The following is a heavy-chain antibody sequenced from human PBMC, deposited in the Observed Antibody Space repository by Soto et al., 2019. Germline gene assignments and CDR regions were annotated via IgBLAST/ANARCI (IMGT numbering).Heavy chain of an antibody. V-gene: IGHV1-69*01. D-gene: IGHD6-19*01. CDR1: GGTFSSYA. J-gene: IGHJ6*02. CDR2: IIPSFGTA. CDR3: ARVSGSGWPYGMDL. Sequence: QVQLVQSGAEVKKPRSSVEVSCKASGGTFSSYAISWVRQAPGQGVEWMGGIIPSFGTANYAQKFQGRVTITSDESTSTAYMELRSLRSEDTAVYYCARVSGSGWPYGMDLWGQGPTVTVSS.